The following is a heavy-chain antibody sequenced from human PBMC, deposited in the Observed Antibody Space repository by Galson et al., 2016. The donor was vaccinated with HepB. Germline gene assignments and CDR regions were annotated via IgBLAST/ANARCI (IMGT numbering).Heavy chain of an antibody. D-gene: IGHD3-16*01. J-gene: IGHJ4*02. CDR2: IWYDGSTK. Sequence: SLRLSCAASGFTFSNSGMHWVRQAPGKWLEWVAVIWYDGSTKYYGDSVRGRFTISRDNSQNTLYLQMNSLRVDDTALYYCARDFIGGPPDYFDYWGQGTLVTVSS. V-gene: IGHV3-33*01. CDR1: GFTFSNSG. CDR3: ARDFIGGPPDYFDY.